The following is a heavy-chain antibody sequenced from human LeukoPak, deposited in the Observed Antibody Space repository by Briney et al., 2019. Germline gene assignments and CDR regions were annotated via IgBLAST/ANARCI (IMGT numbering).Heavy chain of an antibody. V-gene: IGHV3-48*01. Sequence: PGGSLRLSCAASGFTFTMFGMNWVRQAPWKGLEWVSYIDARSGIVYYADSVQGRFTISRDDAKDSVFLQMNSLRVDDTAVYYCAKDRDYGDYDGFDYWGQGTLVTVSS. D-gene: IGHD4-17*01. CDR2: IDARSGIV. CDR3: AKDRDYGDYDGFDY. J-gene: IGHJ4*02. CDR1: GFTFTMFG.